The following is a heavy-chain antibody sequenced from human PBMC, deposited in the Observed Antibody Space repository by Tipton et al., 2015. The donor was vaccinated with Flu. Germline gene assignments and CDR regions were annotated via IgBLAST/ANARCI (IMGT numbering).Heavy chain of an antibody. J-gene: IGHJ2*01. D-gene: IGHD3-3*01. CDR2: MWYDGSNK. Sequence: SLILSCAASGFIFSGYGMHWFRQAPGKGLEWVEFMWYDGSNKYDADSMKGRVTISRDNSKNTLYLQMNSLRAEDTAVSYRAREITIFGVVIGGRYFDLWGRGTLVTVS. CDR1: GFIFSGYG. V-gene: IGHV3-33*01. CDR3: AREITIFGVVIGGRYFDL.